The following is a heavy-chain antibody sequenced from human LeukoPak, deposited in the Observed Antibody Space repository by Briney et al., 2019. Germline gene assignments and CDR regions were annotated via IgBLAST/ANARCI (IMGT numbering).Heavy chain of an antibody. CDR3: ARVHDYYDSSGYYYPNWFDP. D-gene: IGHD3-22*01. V-gene: IGHV3-53*01. CDR1: GFTFSSYA. CDR2: IYSGGST. J-gene: IGHJ5*02. Sequence: GGSLRLSCAASGFTFSSYAMSWVRQAPGKGLEWVSVIYSGGSTYYADSVKGRFTISRDNSKNTLYLQMNSLRAEDTAVYYCARVHDYYDSSGYYYPNWFDPWGQGTLVTVSS.